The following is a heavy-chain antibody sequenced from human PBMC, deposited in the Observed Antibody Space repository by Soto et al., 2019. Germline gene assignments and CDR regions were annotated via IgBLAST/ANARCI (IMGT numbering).Heavy chain of an antibody. V-gene: IGHV3-23*01. Sequence: EVQLLESGGGLVQPGGSLRLSCAASGFTFSSYAMSWVRQAPGKGLEWVSAISGSGGSTYYADSVKGPFTISRDNSKNSLYLQMNSLRAEDTAVYYCAKYSAARSGTDPFDYWGQGTLVTVSS. CDR2: ISGSGGST. CDR1: GFTFSSYA. CDR3: AKYSAARSGTDPFDY. D-gene: IGHD6-6*01. J-gene: IGHJ4*02.